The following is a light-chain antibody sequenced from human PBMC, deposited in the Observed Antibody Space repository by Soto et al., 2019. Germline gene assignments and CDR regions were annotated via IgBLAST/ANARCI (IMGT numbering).Light chain of an antibody. CDR2: GAF. CDR1: HSVSYN. V-gene: IGKV3-15*01. J-gene: IGKJ4*01. Sequence: EIVMMQSPATLSVSPGERAPLSCRARHSVSYNFAWYQQKPGQGPRRLIYGAFTRATGIPDRFRGSGSGTEFTLTISSRQSEAFAVFYCQQDKNWPPLTFGGGTKVEIK. CDR3: QQDKNWPPLT.